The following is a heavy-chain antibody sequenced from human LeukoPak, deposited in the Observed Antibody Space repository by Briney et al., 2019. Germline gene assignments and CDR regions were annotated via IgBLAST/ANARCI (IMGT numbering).Heavy chain of an antibody. J-gene: IGHJ4*02. D-gene: IGHD6-19*01. V-gene: IGHV1-46*01. Sequence: ASVKVSCKASGYTFTSYYMHWVRQAPGQGLEWMGIINPSGCSTSYAQKFQGRVTMTRDTSTSAVYMELSSLRSEDTAVYYCARVGGVAVAFDYWGQGTLVTVSS. CDR2: INPSGCST. CDR3: ARVGGVAVAFDY. CDR1: GYTFTSYY.